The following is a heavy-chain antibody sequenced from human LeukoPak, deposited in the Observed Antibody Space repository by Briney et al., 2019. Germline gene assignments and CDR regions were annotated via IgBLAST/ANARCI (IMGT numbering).Heavy chain of an antibody. CDR1: RFTFNNYN. CDR2: ITRDSIYT. J-gene: IGHJ4*02. CDR3: ARDLGAYYYDSSGYYFDY. D-gene: IGHD3-22*01. Sequence: GGSLRLSCAASRFTFNNYNMNWVRQTPGKGLEWVSSITRDSIYTFYADSVRGRFTISRDSAKNSLSLQMNSLRAEDTAVYYCARDLGAYYYDSSGYYFDYWGQGTLVTVSS. V-gene: IGHV3-21*01.